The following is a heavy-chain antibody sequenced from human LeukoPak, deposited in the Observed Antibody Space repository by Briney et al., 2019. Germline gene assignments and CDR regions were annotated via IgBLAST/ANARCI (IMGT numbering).Heavy chain of an antibody. D-gene: IGHD6-13*01. J-gene: IGHJ4*02. CDR1: GFTFSSYW. Sequence: GGSLRLSCAASGFTFSSYWMSWVRQAPGKGLEWVANIKQDGSEKYYVDSVKGRFTISRDKAKNSLYLQMNSLRAEDTAVYYCARGGIAAATTFDYWGQGTLVTVSS. V-gene: IGHV3-7*01. CDR3: ARGGIAAATTFDY. CDR2: IKQDGSEK.